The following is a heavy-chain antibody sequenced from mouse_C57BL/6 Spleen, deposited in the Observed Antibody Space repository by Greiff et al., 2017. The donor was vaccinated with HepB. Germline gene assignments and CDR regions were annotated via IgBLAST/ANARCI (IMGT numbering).Heavy chain of an antibody. V-gene: IGHV1-81*01. Sequence: VKLMESGAELARPGASVKLSCKASGYTFTSYGISWVKQRTGQGLEWIGEIYPRSGNTYYNEKFKGKATLTADKSSSTAYMELRSLTSEDSAVYFCARITTVVATEARYFDVWGTGTTVTVSS. CDR1: GYTFTSYG. CDR3: ARITTVVATEARYFDV. D-gene: IGHD1-1*01. CDR2: IYPRSGNT. J-gene: IGHJ1*03.